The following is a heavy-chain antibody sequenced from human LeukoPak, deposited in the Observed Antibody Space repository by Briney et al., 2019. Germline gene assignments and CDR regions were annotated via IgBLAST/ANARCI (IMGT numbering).Heavy chain of an antibody. V-gene: IGHV5-51*03. D-gene: IGHD1-26*01. Sequence: GQSLKIFCKGYGYSFTTYWVAWARQMAGKGLEWMGTIYPTDSETTYTPSFQGHVTISVDKSIGIAYLQWTSLKTSDTAIYYCARGGHENFDYWAREPWSPSRQ. J-gene: IGHJ4*02. CDR1: GYSFTTYW. CDR3: ARGGHENFDY. CDR2: IYPTDSET.